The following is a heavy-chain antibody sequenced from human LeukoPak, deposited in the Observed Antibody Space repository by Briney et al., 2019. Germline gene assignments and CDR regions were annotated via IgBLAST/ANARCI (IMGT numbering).Heavy chain of an antibody. V-gene: IGHV4-34*01. Sequence: PSETLSLTCAVYGGSLSGYYCSWIRQPPGKGLEWIGGINHSGSTNYNPSLRSRVTISVDTSKNQFSLKLSSVTAADTAMYYCGRRASGSGNLYLWGGGTLVTVSS. D-gene: IGHD3-10*01. CDR3: GRRASGSGNLYL. CDR2: INHSGST. J-gene: IGHJ2*01. CDR1: GGSLSGYY.